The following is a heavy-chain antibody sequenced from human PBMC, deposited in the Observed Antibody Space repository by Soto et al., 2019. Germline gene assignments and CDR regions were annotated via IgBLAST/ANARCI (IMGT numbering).Heavy chain of an antibody. D-gene: IGHD3-3*01. CDR3: ARDRALTYYDFWSVYRFDY. CDR2: ISYDGSNK. Sequence: LRLSCAASGLTFSSYAMHWVRQAPGKGLEWVAVISYDGSNKYYADSVKGRFTISRDNSKNTLYLKMNSPRAEDTAVYYCARDRALTYYDFWSVYRFDYWGQGTLVTVSS. J-gene: IGHJ4*02. V-gene: IGHV3-30-3*01. CDR1: GLTFSSYA.